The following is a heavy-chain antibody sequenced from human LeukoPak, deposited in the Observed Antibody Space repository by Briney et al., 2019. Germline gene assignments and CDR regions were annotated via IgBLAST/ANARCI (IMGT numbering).Heavy chain of an antibody. CDR1: GLSLSSYE. J-gene: IGHJ4*02. D-gene: IGHD3-3*01. Sequence: PGGSLRLSCAASGLSLSSYEMNWFRQAPGKGLEWVSYISPSGGTIYYADSVKGRFTISRDNAKNSLYLQMNSLRAEDTAIYYCARGGIRFLELWGQGTLVTVSS. CDR3: ARGGIRFLEL. CDR2: ISPSGGTI. V-gene: IGHV3-48*03.